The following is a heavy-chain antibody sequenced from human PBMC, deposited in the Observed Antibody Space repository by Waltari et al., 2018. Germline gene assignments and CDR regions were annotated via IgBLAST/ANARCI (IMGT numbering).Heavy chain of an antibody. V-gene: IGHV3-53*01. CDR2: IYTDGRT. D-gene: IGHD4-17*01. J-gene: IGHJ4*02. CDR1: GLTVTDNY. Sequence: EVQLVEAGGGLIQPGGSLRLSCAASGLTVTDNYMSWVRQAPGKGLEWVSVIYTDGRTYYADSVKGRFTVARDDSKNTLYLQMNSVRAEDTAMYYCARDGFPDDYGDYLGYWGQGTLVTVSS. CDR3: ARDGFPDDYGDYLGY.